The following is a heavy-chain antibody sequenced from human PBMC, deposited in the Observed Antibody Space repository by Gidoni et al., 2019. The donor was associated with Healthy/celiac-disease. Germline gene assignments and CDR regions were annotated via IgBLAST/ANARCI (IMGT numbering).Heavy chain of an antibody. CDR1: GFTVGGYA. J-gene: IGHJ4*02. CDR3: TRDPSGTLYYFDY. D-gene: IGHD3-10*01. Sequence: EVQPVTSGGGLVRQGRSLRSSCTASGFTVGGYAMSWFRQAPGKGLEWVGFIRSKAYCGTTEYAASVKGRFTISRDDARSLAYLQMNSLKTEDTAVYYCTRDPSGTLYYFDYWGQGTLVTVSS. V-gene: IGHV3-49*05. CDR2: IRSKAYCGTT.